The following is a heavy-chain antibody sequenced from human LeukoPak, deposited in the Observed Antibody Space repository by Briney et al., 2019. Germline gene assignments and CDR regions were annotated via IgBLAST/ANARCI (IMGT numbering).Heavy chain of an antibody. CDR2: ISGNGGST. V-gene: IGHV3-64*01. Sequence: GGSLRLSCAASGFVFNSHSMHWVRQAPGKGLECVSAISGNGGSTYYANSVKGRFTIPRDNSKNTLYLQMGSLRGEDTALYYCAREEPAGSTDYWGQGTLVTVSS. CDR3: AREEPAGSTDY. CDR1: GFVFNSHS. D-gene: IGHD1-14*01. J-gene: IGHJ4*02.